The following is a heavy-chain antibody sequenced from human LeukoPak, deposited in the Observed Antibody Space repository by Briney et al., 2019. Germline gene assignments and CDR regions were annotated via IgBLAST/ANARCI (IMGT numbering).Heavy chain of an antibody. CDR1: GGTFSSYA. Sequence: GASVKVSCKASGGTFSSYAISWVRQAPGQGLEWMGGIIPIFGTANYAQKFQGRVTITADESTSTAYMELSSLRSEDTAVYYCARDIGDCSSGTCHSDYIDYWGQGTLVTVSS. J-gene: IGHJ4*02. V-gene: IGHV1-69*13. CDR3: ARDIGDCSSGTCHSDYIDY. CDR2: IIPIFGTA. D-gene: IGHD2-15*01.